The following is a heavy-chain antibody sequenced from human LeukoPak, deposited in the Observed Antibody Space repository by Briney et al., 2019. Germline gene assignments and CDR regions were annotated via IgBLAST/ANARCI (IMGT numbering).Heavy chain of an antibody. CDR3: AKNLKYFDRNDY. V-gene: IGHV3-23*01. D-gene: IGHD3-9*01. Sequence: GGSLGLSCAASGFTFSSYAMSWVRQAPGKGLEWVSAISGSGGSTYYADSVKGRFTISRDNSKNTLYLQMNSLRAEDTAVYYCAKNLKYFDRNDYWGQGTLVTVSS. J-gene: IGHJ4*02. CDR2: ISGSGGST. CDR1: GFTFSSYA.